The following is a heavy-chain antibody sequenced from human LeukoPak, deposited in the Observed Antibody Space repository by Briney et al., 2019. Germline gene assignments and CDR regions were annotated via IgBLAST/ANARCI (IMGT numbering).Heavy chain of an antibody. J-gene: IGHJ4*02. D-gene: IGHD1-14*01. Sequence: SETLSLTCIVSGGSISSSNYYWGWMRQPPGKELEWIGTIYYTGSTYYNPSLKSRVTISVDTSKNQFSLHLNSVTPEDTAVYYCARVNSWTEEPDTGFDYWGQGTLVTVSS. CDR1: GGSISSSNYY. CDR3: ARVNSWTEEPDTGFDY. V-gene: IGHV4-39*07. CDR2: IYYTGST.